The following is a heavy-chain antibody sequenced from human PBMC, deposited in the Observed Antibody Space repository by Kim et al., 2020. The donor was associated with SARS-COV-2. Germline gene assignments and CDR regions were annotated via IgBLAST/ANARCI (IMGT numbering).Heavy chain of an antibody. D-gene: IGHD4-17*01. CDR2: IWYDGSNK. V-gene: IGHV3-33*01. CDR1: GFTFSSYG. J-gene: IGHJ6*02. CDR3: ARTTVTTAGRYYGMDV. Sequence: GGSLRLSCAASGFTFSSYGMHWVRQAPGKGLEWVAVIWYDGSNKYYADSVKGRFTISRDNSKNTLYLQMNSLRAEDTAVYYCARTTVTTAGRYYGMDVWGQGTTVTVSS.